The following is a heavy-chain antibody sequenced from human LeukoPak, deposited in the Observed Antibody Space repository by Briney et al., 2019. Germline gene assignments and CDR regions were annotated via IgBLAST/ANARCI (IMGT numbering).Heavy chain of an antibody. CDR3: ARGGGVLVWFGGGMDV. J-gene: IGHJ6*02. CDR2: INHSGST. Sequence: PSKTLSLTCAVYGGSFSGYYWSWIRQPPGKGLEWIGEINHSGSTNYNPSLKSRVTISVDTSKNQFSLKLSSVTAADTAVYYCARGGGVLVWFGGGMDVWGQGTTVTVSS. D-gene: IGHD3-10*01. CDR1: GGSFSGYY. V-gene: IGHV4-34*01.